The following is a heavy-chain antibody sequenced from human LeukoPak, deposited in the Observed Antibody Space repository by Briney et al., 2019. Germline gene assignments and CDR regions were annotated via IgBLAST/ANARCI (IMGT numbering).Heavy chain of an antibody. CDR2: IYYSGTT. CDR1: GGSISSYY. V-gene: IGHV4-59*12. J-gene: IGHJ6*02. CDR3: ANIQLSSFRVPNYYYYGMDV. Sequence: SETLSLTCTVSGGSISSYYWSWIRQPPGKGLEWIGYIYYSGTTNYNPSLKSRVTISVDTSKNQFSLKLSSVTAADTAVYYCANIQLSSFRVPNYYYYGMDVWGQGTTVTVSS. D-gene: IGHD6-13*01.